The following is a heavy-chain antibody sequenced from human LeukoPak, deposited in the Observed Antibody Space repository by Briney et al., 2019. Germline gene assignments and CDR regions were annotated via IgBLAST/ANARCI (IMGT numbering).Heavy chain of an antibody. CDR2: ISGSGGST. V-gene: IGHV3-23*01. CDR1: GFTFSSYS. D-gene: IGHD2-21*02. Sequence: QPGGSLRLSCAASGFTFSSYSMSWVRQAPGKGLEWVSAISGSGGSTYYADSVKGRFTISRDNSKNTLYLQMNSLIAEDTAVYYCARQYCGADCRFDYWGQGTLVTVSS. J-gene: IGHJ4*02. CDR3: ARQYCGADCRFDY.